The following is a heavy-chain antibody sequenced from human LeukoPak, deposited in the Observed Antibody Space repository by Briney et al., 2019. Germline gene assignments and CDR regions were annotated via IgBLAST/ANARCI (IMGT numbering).Heavy chain of an antibody. J-gene: IGHJ4*02. Sequence: SVKVSCKASGGTFSSYTISWVRQAPGQGLEWMGRIIPILGIANYAQKLQGRVTITADKSTSTAYMELSSLRSEDTAVYYCARGSTSSYYFDYWGQGTLVTVSS. CDR1: GGTFSSYT. CDR3: ARGSTSSYYFDY. D-gene: IGHD2-2*01. V-gene: IGHV1-69*02. CDR2: IIPILGIA.